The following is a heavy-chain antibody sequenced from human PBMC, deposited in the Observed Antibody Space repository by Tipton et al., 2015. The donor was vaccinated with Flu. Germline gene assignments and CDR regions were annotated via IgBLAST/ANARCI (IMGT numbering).Heavy chain of an antibody. CDR3: ARDSAAHYGMDV. Sequence: TLSLTCTVSGGSISSYYLSWIRQPPGKELEWIGYIYCSGSTNYNPSLKSRVTISVDTSKNQFSLKLSSVTAADTAVYYCARDSAAHYGMDVWGQGTTVTVSS. V-gene: IGHV4-59*08. CDR1: GGSISSYY. J-gene: IGHJ6*02. CDR2: IYCSGST. D-gene: IGHD6-13*01.